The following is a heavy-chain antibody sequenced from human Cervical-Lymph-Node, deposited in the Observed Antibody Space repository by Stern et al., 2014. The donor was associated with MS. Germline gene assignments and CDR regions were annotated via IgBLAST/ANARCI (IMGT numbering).Heavy chain of an antibody. CDR1: GGSIRSGGHY. Sequence: VQLVQSGPGVVKPSQTLSLTCTVSGGSIRSGGHYWTWLRQRPGKGLEWIGHIYYSGTTDYNPSLESRLTISVDTSKNHFSLKLTSLTAADTAVYYCARTASRSGGVDFWGQGTLVTVSS. V-gene: IGHV4-31*03. CDR2: IYYSGTT. CDR3: ARTASRSGGVDF. J-gene: IGHJ4*02. D-gene: IGHD3-3*01.